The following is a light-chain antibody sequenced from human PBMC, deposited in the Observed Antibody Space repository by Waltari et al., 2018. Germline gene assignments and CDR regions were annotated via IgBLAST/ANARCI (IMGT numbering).Light chain of an antibody. CDR2: WAS. J-gene: IGKJ1*01. V-gene: IGKV4-1*01. CDR1: QTAFYTSNTTNY. CDR3: QQYYAIPRT. Sequence: DIVMIQSPDSLAVSLGERATLNCRSSQTAFYTSNTTNYFALYQQRPGQPPKLLIYWASTRDSGVPDRYSGSGSGTDFTLTISSLLPEDVAVYYCQQYYAIPRTFGQGTEVEIK.